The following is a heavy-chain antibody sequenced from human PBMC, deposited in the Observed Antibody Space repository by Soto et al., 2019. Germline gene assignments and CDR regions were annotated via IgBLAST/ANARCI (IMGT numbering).Heavy chain of an antibody. V-gene: IGHV3-7*01. CDR2: IKEDGSEK. Sequence: RRLSCAASGSTFSFYSMTWVRQAPGKGLEWVANIKEDGSEKYYVDSVKGRFTISRDNAKNSLYLRMNSLRAEDTAVYYCARASHWSSGYYHYYYDMDVWGQGTTVTVSX. D-gene: IGHD3-22*01. CDR3: ARASHWSSGYYHYYYDMDV. CDR1: GSTFSFYS. J-gene: IGHJ6*02.